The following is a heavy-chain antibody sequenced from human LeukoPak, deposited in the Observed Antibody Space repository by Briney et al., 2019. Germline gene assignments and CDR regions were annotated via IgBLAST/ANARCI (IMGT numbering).Heavy chain of an antibody. Sequence: ASVKVSCKASGYTFTSYYMHWVRQAPGQGLEWMGIINPSGGSTSYAQKFQGRVTMTRDTSTSTVYMELSSLRSDDTAVYYCARDHKPGGYYYDSSGYRDDNDYWGQGTLVTVSS. D-gene: IGHD3-22*01. CDR3: ARDHKPGGYYYDSSGYRDDNDY. V-gene: IGHV1-46*01. CDR2: INPSGGST. CDR1: GYTFTSYY. J-gene: IGHJ4*02.